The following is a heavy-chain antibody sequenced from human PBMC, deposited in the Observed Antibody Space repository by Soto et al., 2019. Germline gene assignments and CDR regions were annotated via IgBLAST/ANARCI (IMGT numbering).Heavy chain of an antibody. Sequence: GGSLRLSCAASGFTFSSYAMSWVRQAPGKGLEWVSAISGSGGSTYYADSVKGRFTISRDNSKNTLYLQMNSLRAEDTAVYYCAKNLGGDIVATIGSDAFDIWGQGTMVTVSS. CDR1: GFTFSSYA. CDR2: ISGSGGST. CDR3: AKNLGGDIVATIGSDAFDI. V-gene: IGHV3-23*01. D-gene: IGHD5-12*01. J-gene: IGHJ3*02.